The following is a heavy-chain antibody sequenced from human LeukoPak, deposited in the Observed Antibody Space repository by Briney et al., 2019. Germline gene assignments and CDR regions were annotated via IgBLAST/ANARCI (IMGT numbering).Heavy chain of an antibody. D-gene: IGHD3-22*01. J-gene: IGHJ3*02. CDR2: IYYSGST. Sequence: TPSETLSLTCTVSGGSISSSSYYWGWIRQPPGKGLEWIGSIYYSGSTYYNPSLKSRVTISVDTSKNKFSLKLSSVTAADTAVYYCAGPLPKYYYDSSGYYGTLIAFDIWGQGTMVTVSS. V-gene: IGHV4-39*01. CDR3: AGPLPKYYYDSSGYYGTLIAFDI. CDR1: GGSISSSSYY.